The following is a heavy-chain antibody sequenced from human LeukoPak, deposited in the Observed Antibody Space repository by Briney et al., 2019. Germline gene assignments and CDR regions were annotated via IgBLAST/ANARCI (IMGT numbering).Heavy chain of an antibody. D-gene: IGHD5-12*01. Sequence: PSETLSLTCAVSGYSISSTYYWGWIRQPPGKGLEWIGDISYNGRTNYTPSLKSRVTISVDTSKNQFSLKLRFVTASDTAVYYCARQDIVATIDYWGQGTLITVSS. V-gene: IGHV4-38-2*01. CDR2: ISYNGRT. CDR3: ARQDIVATIDY. J-gene: IGHJ4*02. CDR1: GYSISSTYY.